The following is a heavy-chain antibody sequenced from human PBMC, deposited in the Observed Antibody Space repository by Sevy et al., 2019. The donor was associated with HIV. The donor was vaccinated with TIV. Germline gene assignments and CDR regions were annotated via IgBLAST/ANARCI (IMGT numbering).Heavy chain of an antibody. CDR1: GFTFSSYS. V-gene: IGHV3-21*01. J-gene: IGHJ6*02. CDR3: ARDGDWMVYANPYYYYGMDV. Sequence: GGSLRLSCAASGFTFSSYSMNWVRQAPGKGLEWVSSISSSSSYIYYADSMKGRFTISRDNAKNSLYLQMNSLRAAETAVYYCARDGDWMVYANPYYYYGMDVWGQGTTVTVSS. CDR2: ISSSSSYI. D-gene: IGHD2-8*01.